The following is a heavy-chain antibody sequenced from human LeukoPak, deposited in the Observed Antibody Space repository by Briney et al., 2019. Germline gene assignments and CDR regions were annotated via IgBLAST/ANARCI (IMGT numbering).Heavy chain of an antibody. V-gene: IGHV3-15*01. CDR2: IKSKTDGGTA. CDR3: VGAAAALFDY. Sequence: GGSLRLSCAASGFTFNNAWMSWVRQAPGKGLEWVGRIKSKTDGGTADYAAPVKGRFTISRDDSKNTLYLQMNSLRPEDTAVYYCVGAAAALFDYWGQGTLVTVSS. J-gene: IGHJ4*02. D-gene: IGHD6-13*01. CDR1: GFTFNNAW.